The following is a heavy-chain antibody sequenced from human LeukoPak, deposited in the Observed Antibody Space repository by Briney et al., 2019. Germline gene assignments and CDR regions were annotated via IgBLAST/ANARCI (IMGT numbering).Heavy chain of an antibody. CDR3: ARDGIAAAGTRNWFDP. Sequence: ASVKDSCKASGYTFTGYYMHWVRQAPGQGLEWMGWINPNSGGPNYAQKFQGRVTMTRDTSISTAYMELSRLRSDDTAVYYCARDGIAAAGTRNWFDPGGQGTLVTVSS. D-gene: IGHD6-13*01. CDR1: GYTFTGYY. V-gene: IGHV1-2*02. CDR2: INPNSGGP. J-gene: IGHJ5*02.